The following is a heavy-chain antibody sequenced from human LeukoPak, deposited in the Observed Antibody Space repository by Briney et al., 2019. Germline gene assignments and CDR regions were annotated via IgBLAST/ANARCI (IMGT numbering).Heavy chain of an antibody. CDR1: GFTFSSYG. J-gene: IGHJ6*03. CDR3: ARNTLVGYSYGTNYYYYYYMDV. Sequence: PGGSLRLSCAASGFTFSSYGMHWVRQAPGQGLEWMGIINPSGGSTSYAQKFQGRVTMTRDMSTSTVYMELSSLRSEDTAVYYCARNTLVGYSYGTNYYYYYYMDVWGKGTTVTVSS. CDR2: INPSGGST. D-gene: IGHD5-18*01. V-gene: IGHV1-46*01.